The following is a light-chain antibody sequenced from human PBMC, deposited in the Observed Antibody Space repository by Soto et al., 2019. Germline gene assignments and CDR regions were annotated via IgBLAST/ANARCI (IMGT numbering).Light chain of an antibody. CDR1: QSISTY. Sequence: DIQMTQSPSSLSASVGDRVTITCRASQSISTYLNWYQQKPGKAPKLLIHAVSSLQSGVPSRFSGSGSGTDFTLTISSLQPEDFATYYCQQSYTSPRAFGQGTKLESK. V-gene: IGKV1-39*01. J-gene: IGKJ2*01. CDR3: QQSYTSPRA. CDR2: AVS.